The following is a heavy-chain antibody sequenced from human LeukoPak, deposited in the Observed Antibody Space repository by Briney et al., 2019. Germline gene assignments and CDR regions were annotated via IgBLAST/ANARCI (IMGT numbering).Heavy chain of an antibody. J-gene: IGHJ4*02. CDR3: ASGGLYSGSYYVDY. V-gene: IGHV4-4*07. Sequence: SSETLSLTCTVSGGSIRSYYWNWIRQPAGKGLEWIGRIYTSGSTNYNPSLKSRVTMSVDTSKNQFSLKLSSVTAADTAVYYCASGGLYSGSYYVDYWGQGTLVTVSS. D-gene: IGHD1-26*01. CDR1: GGSIRSYY. CDR2: IYTSGST.